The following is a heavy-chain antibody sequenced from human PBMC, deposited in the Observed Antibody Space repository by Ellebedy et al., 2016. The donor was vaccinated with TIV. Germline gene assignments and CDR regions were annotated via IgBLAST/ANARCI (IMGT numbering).Heavy chain of an antibody. D-gene: IGHD3-10*01. CDR2: ITYSGST. CDR1: GDSISSSH. CDR3: ARGVSSFGY. J-gene: IGHJ4*02. V-gene: IGHV4-59*01. Sequence: MPSETLSLTCTVSGDSISSSHWSWIRQPPGTGLEWIGHITYSGSTNYNPSLKSRVTISVDASKNQISLRLSSVTAADTAVYYCARGVSSFGYWGQGTLVTVSS.